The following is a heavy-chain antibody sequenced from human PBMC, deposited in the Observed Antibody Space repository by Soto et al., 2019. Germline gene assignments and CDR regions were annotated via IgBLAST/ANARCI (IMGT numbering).Heavy chain of an antibody. CDR2: IYYSGST. J-gene: IGHJ5*02. Sequence: QVQLQESGPGLVKPSETLSLTCTVSGGSMSSYYWSWIRQPPGKGLEWIGYIYYSGSTNYNPSLKSRVTLSVDTSKKQFSLKLSSVTAADTAVYYCASWGVYCTSTSCFDRWFDPWGQGILVTVSS. CDR1: GGSMSSYY. D-gene: IGHD2-2*01. CDR3: ASWGVYCTSTSCFDRWFDP. V-gene: IGHV4-59*08.